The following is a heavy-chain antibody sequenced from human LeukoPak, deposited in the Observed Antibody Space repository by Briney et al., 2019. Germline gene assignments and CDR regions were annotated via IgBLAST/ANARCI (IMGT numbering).Heavy chain of an antibody. V-gene: IGHV1-18*01. CDR1: GYTFTSYG. Sequence: ASVKVSCKASGYTFTSYGTSWVRQAPGQGLEWMGWISAYNGNTNYAQKLQGRVTMTTDTSTSTAYMELRSLRSDDTAVYYCARDQIGYSYGYFDLWGRGTLVTVSS. D-gene: IGHD5-18*01. J-gene: IGHJ2*01. CDR3: ARDQIGYSYGYFDL. CDR2: ISAYNGNT.